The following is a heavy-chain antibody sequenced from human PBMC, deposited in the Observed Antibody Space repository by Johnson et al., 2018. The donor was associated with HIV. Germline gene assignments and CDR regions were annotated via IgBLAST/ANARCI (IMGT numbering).Heavy chain of an antibody. V-gene: IGHV3-66*01. CDR2: VYRGGST. CDR3: AINSGYDSHGAFDI. D-gene: IGHD5-12*01. J-gene: IGHJ3*02. CDR1: GFTVSSNY. Sequence: EVQLVESGGGLVQPGGSLRLSCAASGFTVSSNYMSWVRQAPGKGLEWVSVVYRGGSTAYGDTVMGRFTVSRDDAKNTLYLQMNSLRAEDTAVYYCAINSGYDSHGAFDIWGQGTMVTVSS.